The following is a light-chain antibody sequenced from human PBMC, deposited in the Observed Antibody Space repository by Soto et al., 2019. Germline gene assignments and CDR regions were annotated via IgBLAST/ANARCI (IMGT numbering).Light chain of an antibody. J-gene: IGKJ1*01. CDR2: DAS. Sequence: DIVLTQSPATLSLSPGERATLSCRPSQSVSSYLAWYQQKSGQAPRLLIYDASNRASGIPARFSGSGSGTDFTLTISSLEPEDFAVYYCQHRTNWPRTFGQGTKVDIK. CDR3: QHRTNWPRT. V-gene: IGKV3-11*01. CDR1: QSVSSY.